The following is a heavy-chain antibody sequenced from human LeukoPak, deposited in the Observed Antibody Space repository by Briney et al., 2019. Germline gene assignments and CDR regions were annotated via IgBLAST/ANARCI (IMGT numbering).Heavy chain of an antibody. D-gene: IGHD6-19*01. Sequence: GESLKISCKGSGYSFTSYWIGWVRQMPGKGLGWMGIIYPGDSDTRYSPSFQGQVTISADQSISTAYLQWSSLKASDTAMYYCARRGAVAGAGDAFDIWGQGTMVTVSS. CDR2: IYPGDSDT. CDR1: GYSFTSYW. V-gene: IGHV5-51*01. J-gene: IGHJ3*02. CDR3: ARRGAVAGAGDAFDI.